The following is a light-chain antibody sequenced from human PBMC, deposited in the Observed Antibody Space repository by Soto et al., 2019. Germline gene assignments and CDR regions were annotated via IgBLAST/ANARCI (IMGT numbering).Light chain of an antibody. J-gene: IGLJ2*01. V-gene: IGLV2-14*01. CDR2: EVS. CDR1: SSDVGGYNY. Sequence: QSALTQPPSASGSPGQSVAISCTGTSSDVGGYNYVSWYQQHPGKAPKLMIYEVSNRPSGVSNRFSGSKSGNTASLTISGLQAEDEADYYCSSYTSSSTQVFGGGTKVTVL. CDR3: SSYTSSSTQV.